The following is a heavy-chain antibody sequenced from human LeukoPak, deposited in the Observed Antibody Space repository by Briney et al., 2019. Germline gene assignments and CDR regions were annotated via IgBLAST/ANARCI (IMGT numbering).Heavy chain of an antibody. V-gene: IGHV1-8*03. Sequence: ASVKVSCKASGYTFTSYDINWVRQATGQGLEWMGWMNPNSDNTGYAQKFQGRVTITRNTSISTAYMELSSLRSEDTAVYYCARVCGGDCYPSDFVFDYWGQGTLVTVSS. D-gene: IGHD2-21*01. CDR1: GYTFTSYD. CDR3: ARVCGGDCYPSDFVFDY. J-gene: IGHJ4*02. CDR2: MNPNSDNT.